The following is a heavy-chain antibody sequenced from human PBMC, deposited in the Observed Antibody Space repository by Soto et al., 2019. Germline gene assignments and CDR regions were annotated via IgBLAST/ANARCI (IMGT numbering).Heavy chain of an antibody. J-gene: IGHJ5*02. CDR3: ARDPHEFWTSYWFDP. Sequence: ASVKVSCKTSGYTFNTYGINWVRQATGQGLELMGWISAYDGKTSYAEKFQGRVTLTTDTSTSTAYMELRSLRSDDTAIYYCARDPHEFWTSYWFDPWGQGTPVTVSS. CDR1: GYTFNTYG. CDR2: ISAYDGKT. D-gene: IGHD3-3*01. V-gene: IGHV1-18*01.